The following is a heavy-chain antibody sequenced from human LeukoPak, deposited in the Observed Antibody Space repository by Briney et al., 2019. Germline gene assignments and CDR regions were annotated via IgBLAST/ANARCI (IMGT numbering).Heavy chain of an antibody. Sequence: SETLSLTCTVSGDSISSYYWSWIRQPPGKGLEWIGYIYYSGSTNYNPSLKSRVTISVDTSKNQFSLKLSSVTAADTAVYYCARLTVAGTVDYWGQGTLVTVSS. D-gene: IGHD6-19*01. V-gene: IGHV4-59*08. CDR1: GDSISSYY. J-gene: IGHJ4*02. CDR3: ARLTVAGTVDY. CDR2: IYYSGST.